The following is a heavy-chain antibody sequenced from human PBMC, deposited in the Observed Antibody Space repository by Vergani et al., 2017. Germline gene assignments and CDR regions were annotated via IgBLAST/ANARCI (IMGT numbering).Heavy chain of an antibody. CDR1: GCTFSSYT. V-gene: IGHV1-69*02. CDR3: SIRGGSSGYSNFYY. CDR2: IIPILGIA. J-gene: IGHJ4*02. D-gene: IGHD3-22*01. Sequence: QVQLVQSGAEVKKPGSSVKVSCQASGCTFSSYTISWVRQAPGQGLEWMGRIIPILGIANYAQKFQGRVTITADKSKSTAYMELSSLRSEYTAVFYCSIRGGSSGYSNFYYWGKGTLFTVSA.